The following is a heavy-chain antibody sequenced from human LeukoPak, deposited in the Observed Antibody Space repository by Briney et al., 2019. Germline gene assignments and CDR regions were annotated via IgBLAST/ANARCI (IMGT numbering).Heavy chain of an antibody. D-gene: IGHD5-12*01. J-gene: IGHJ4*02. CDR3: AKDLSWHSSSDYDFDY. CDR1: GFTFSSYS. CDR2: ISSSSSYI. V-gene: IGHV3-21*04. Sequence: GGSLRLSCAASGFTFSSYSMNWVRQAPGKGLEWVSSISSSSSYIYYADSVKGRFTISRDNAKNTLYLQMNSLRAEDTAVYYCAKDLSWHSSSDYDFDYWGQGTLVTVSS.